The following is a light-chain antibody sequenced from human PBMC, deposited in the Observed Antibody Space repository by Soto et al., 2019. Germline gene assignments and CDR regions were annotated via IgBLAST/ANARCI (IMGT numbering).Light chain of an antibody. V-gene: IGKV1-5*03. J-gene: IGKJ1*01. CDR2: KAS. Sequence: DIQLTQSPSTLSASVGDRVTITCRASQSISIWLAWYQQKPGKAPKILIYKASSLESGGPSRFSGSGSGTEFTLTTSSLQPDDFATYYCQHYNSYSGAFGQGTKVDIK. CDR1: QSISIW. CDR3: QHYNSYSGA.